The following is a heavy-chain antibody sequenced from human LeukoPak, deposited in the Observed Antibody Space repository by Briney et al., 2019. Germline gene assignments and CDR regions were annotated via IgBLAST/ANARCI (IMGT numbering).Heavy chain of an antibody. CDR2: IYYSGST. Sequence: SQTLSLTCTVSGGSISSGGYYWSWIRQHPGKGLGWIGYIYYSGSTYYNPSLKSRVTISVDTSKNQFSLKLSSVTAADTAVYYCAREPKYGSGSRGIFDYWGQGTLVTVSS. J-gene: IGHJ4*02. CDR3: AREPKYGSGSRGIFDY. V-gene: IGHV4-31*03. CDR1: GGSISSGGYY. D-gene: IGHD3-10*01.